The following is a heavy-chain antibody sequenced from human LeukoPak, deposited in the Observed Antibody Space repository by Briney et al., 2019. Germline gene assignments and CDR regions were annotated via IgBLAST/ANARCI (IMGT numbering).Heavy chain of an antibody. CDR2: INPSGGST. Sequence: ASVKVSCKASGYTFTSYYMHWVRQAPGQGLEWMGIINPSGGSTSYAQKFQGRVTMTRDTSTSTVYMELSSLRSEDTAVYYCARDMGRVYSSSWNYFDYWGQGTLVTVSS. J-gene: IGHJ4*02. CDR1: GYTFTSYY. D-gene: IGHD6-13*01. CDR3: ARDMGRVYSSSWNYFDY. V-gene: IGHV1-46*01.